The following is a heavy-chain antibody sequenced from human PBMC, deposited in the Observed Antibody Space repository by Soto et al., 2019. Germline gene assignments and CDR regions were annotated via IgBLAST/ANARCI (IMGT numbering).Heavy chain of an antibody. CDR1: GYTCTSYA. Sequence: QVQLVQSGAEVKKPGASVKVSCKASGYTCTSYAMHWVRQAPGQRLEWMGWINAGKGNTKYSQKFQGRVTITRDTSASTAYMELSSLRSEDTAVYYCARVGIPFVSSSGWEYWGQGTLVTVSS. J-gene: IGHJ4*02. D-gene: IGHD6-19*01. V-gene: IGHV1-3*01. CDR2: INAGKGNT. CDR3: ARVGIPFVSSSGWEY.